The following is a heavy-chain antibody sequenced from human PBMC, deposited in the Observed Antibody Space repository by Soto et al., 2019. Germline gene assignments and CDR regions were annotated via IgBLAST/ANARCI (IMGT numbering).Heavy chain of an antibody. Sequence: SGWVRDRASGGTCMSYAVSGVRQATGKGLEWMGGIIPIFGTANYAQKFQGRVTITADESTSTAYMELSSLRSEDTAVYYCARDYDFWSGYGPNGMDVWGQGTTVTVSS. CDR1: GGTCMSYA. CDR2: IIPIFGTA. D-gene: IGHD3-3*01. J-gene: IGHJ6*02. CDR3: ARDYDFWSGYGPNGMDV. V-gene: IGHV1-69*01.